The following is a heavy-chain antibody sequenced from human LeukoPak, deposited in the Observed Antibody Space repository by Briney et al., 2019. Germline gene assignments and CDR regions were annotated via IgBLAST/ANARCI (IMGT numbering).Heavy chain of an antibody. D-gene: IGHD3-9*01. J-gene: IGHJ4*02. CDR2: INPNSGGT. Sequence: GASVKVSCKASGYTFTGYYMHWVRQAPGQGLEWMGRINPNSGGTNYAQKFQGRVTMTRDTSISTAYMELSRLRSDDTAVYYCARVISYYDILTGCYWGYYFDYWGQGTLVTVSS. CDR3: ARVISYYDILTGCYWGYYFDY. V-gene: IGHV1-2*06. CDR1: GYTFTGYY.